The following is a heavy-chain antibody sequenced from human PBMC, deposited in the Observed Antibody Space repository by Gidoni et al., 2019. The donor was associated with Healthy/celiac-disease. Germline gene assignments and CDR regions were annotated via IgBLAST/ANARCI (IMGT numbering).Heavy chain of an antibody. J-gene: IGHJ4*02. V-gene: IGHV3-49*03. D-gene: IGHD3-9*01. Sequence: EVQLVESGGGLVQPGRSLRLSCTASGFTFGDYAMSWFRQAPGKGLGWVGFIRSKAYGGTTEYAASVKGRFTISRDDSKSIAYLQMNSLKTEDTAVYYCTREFGRYFDWLPDYWGQGTLVTVSS. CDR3: TREFGRYFDWLPDY. CDR2: IRSKAYGGTT. CDR1: GFTFGDYA.